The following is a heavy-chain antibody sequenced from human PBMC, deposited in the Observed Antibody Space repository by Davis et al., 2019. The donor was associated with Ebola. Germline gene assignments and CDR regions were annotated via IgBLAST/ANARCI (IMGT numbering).Heavy chain of an antibody. CDR2: ISGSGGST. D-gene: IGHD6-13*01. Sequence: GESLKISCAASGFTFSSYAMSWVRQAPGKGLEWVSAISGSGGSTYYADSVKGRFTISRDNSKNTLYLQMNSLRAEDTAVYYCAKAVQQLVRGGYFDYWGQGTLVTVSS. CDR1: GFTFSSYA. J-gene: IGHJ4*02. CDR3: AKAVQQLVRGGYFDY. V-gene: IGHV3-23*01.